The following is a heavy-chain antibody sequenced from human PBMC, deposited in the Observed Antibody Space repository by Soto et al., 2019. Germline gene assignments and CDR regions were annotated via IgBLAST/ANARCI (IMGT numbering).Heavy chain of an antibody. CDR2: ITGGFTTSI. CDR3: ARGILRHFSGMDV. CDR1: GFTFSSYS. J-gene: IGHJ6*02. V-gene: IGHV3-48*02. D-gene: IGHD3-9*01. Sequence: GGSLRLSCAASGFTFSSYSLNWVRQAPGKGLGWVSYITGGFTTSIYYADSVKGRFTISRDNARNSLYLQMNSLTDEDTAVYYCARGILRHFSGMDVSGQGTTVTVYS.